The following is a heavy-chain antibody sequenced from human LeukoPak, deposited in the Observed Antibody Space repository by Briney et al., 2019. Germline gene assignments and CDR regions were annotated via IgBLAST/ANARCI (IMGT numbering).Heavy chain of an antibody. CDR1: GYTLTGYF. Sequence: GASVKVSCKASGYTLTGYFMHWVRQAPGQGLEWMGWINPNSGVTKYAQKFQGRVTMTRDTSINTAYIELSRLRSDDTAVYYCARVESYYYGMDVWGQGTTVTVSS. CDR2: INPNSGVT. CDR3: ARVESYYYGMDV. J-gene: IGHJ6*02. V-gene: IGHV1-2*02.